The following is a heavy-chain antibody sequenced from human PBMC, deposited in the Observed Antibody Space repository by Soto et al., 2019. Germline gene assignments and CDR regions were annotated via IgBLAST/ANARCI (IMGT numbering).Heavy chain of an antibody. CDR1: GXIFTSYA. CDR3: VREGRGSFDF. D-gene: IGHD5-12*01. V-gene: IGHV3-23*01. CDR2: IGGRGNSA. J-gene: IGHJ3*01. Sequence: LRLSFAASGXIFTSYAMNWVRQAPGKGLEWVSVIGGRGNSAYYADSVQGRFTISRDNSKNTLSLQMSSLTADDTAVYYCVREGRGSFDFWGRGTMVTVSS.